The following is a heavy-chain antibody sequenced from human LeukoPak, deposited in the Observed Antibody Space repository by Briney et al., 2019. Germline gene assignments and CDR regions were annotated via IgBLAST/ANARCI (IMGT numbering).Heavy chain of an antibody. CDR1: GGSFSGYY. V-gene: IGHV4-34*01. D-gene: IGHD5-18*01. J-gene: IGHJ4*02. Sequence: MASETLSLTCAVYGGSFSGYYWGSIRQPPGKGLEWIGQINQSVSTNYNPSLKSRVSISLDTSKNQFSLRLSSVTAADTAVYYCARGQKYRSGYTVTELGSGYFDYWGQGPLVTVSS. CDR3: ARGQKYRSGYTVTELGSGYFDY. CDR2: INQSVST.